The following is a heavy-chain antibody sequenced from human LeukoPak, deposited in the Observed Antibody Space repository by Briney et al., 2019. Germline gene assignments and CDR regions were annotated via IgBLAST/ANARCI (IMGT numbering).Heavy chain of an antibody. CDR3: ARRDGYDAFDI. CDR1: GGSISSSSYY. Sequence: SETLSLTCTVSGGSISSSSYYWGWIRQPPGKGLEWIGSIYYSGSTYYNPSLKSRVTISVDTSKNQFSLKLSSVTAADTAVYYRARRDGYDAFDIWGQGTMVTVSS. D-gene: IGHD5-24*01. J-gene: IGHJ3*02. CDR2: IYYSGST. V-gene: IGHV4-39*01.